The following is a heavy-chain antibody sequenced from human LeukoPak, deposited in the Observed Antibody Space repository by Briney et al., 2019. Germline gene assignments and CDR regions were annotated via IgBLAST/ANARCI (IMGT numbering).Heavy chain of an antibody. V-gene: IGHV4-39*01. J-gene: IGHJ5*02. D-gene: IGHD3-10*01. CDR3: ARRSYGVPFDP. Sequence: SETLSLTCTVSGASINSGTYYWGWVRQPPGKGMEWIETFSYGGNIYYNPSLKSRVTISVDMSKNQFSLELTSVTAADTAVYYCARRSYGVPFDPWGQGILVTVSS. CDR2: FSYGGNI. CDR1: GASINSGTYY.